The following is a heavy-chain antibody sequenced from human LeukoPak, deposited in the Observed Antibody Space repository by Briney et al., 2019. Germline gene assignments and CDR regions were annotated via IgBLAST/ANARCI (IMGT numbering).Heavy chain of an antibody. CDR3: GREGDKAVAGSLVY. CDR2: INGEGSGT. Sequence: VGALRVSCAASGFTFRSSWMHWVRDAPGEGVGWVSRINGEGSGTNYADSVRGRFKISRDNAKNTLSLEMNSLSAEDTAVYYCGREGDKAVAGSLVYWGQGILVTVSS. J-gene: IGHJ4*02. CDR1: GFTFRSSW. D-gene: IGHD6-19*01. V-gene: IGHV3-74*01.